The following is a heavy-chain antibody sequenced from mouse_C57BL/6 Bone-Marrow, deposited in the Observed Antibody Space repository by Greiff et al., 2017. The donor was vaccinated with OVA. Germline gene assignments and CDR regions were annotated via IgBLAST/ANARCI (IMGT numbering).Heavy chain of an antibody. D-gene: IGHD1-1*01. J-gene: IGHJ2*01. CDR2: IYPGNSDT. CDR3: TRFITTVVAGENFDY. CDR1: GYTFTSYW. Sequence: SGTVLARPGASVKMSCKTSGYTFTSYWMHWVKQRPGQGLEWIGAIYPGNSDTSYNQKFKGKAKLTAVTSASTAYMELSSLTNEDSAVYYCTRFITTVVAGENFDYWGQGTTLTVSS. V-gene: IGHV1-5*01.